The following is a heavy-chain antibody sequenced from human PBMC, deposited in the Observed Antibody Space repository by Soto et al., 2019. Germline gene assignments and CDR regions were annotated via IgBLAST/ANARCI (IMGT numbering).Heavy chain of an antibody. J-gene: IGHJ4*02. Sequence: SETLSLTCTVSGDSISNYYWSWIRQPPGKGLEWIGYIYYSGSTNYNPSLKSRVTISVDTSKNQFSLKLSSVTAADTAVYYCARGYSSTWADYYFDYWGQGTLVTVS. D-gene: IGHD6-13*01. CDR1: GDSISNYY. V-gene: IGHV4-59*01. CDR2: IYYSGST. CDR3: ARGYSSTWADYYFDY.